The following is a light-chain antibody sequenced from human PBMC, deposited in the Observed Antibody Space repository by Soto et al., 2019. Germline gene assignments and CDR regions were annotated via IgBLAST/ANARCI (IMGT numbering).Light chain of an antibody. CDR2: KAS. Sequence: IRMTQSPYSLSASVGDRVTITCRASQGIRNDLGWYQQKPGKAPKLLIYKASTLKSGVPSRFSGSGSGTEFTLTISSLQPDDFATYYCQHYNSYSEAFGQGTKVDIK. CDR1: QGIRND. CDR3: QHYNSYSEA. V-gene: IGKV1-5*03. J-gene: IGKJ1*01.